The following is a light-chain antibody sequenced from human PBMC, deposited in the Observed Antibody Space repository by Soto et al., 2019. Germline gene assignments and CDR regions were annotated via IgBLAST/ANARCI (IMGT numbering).Light chain of an antibody. CDR3: HQYGSSPRS. J-gene: IGKJ1*01. V-gene: IGKV3-20*01. Sequence: EIVLTQSPGTLSLSPGERATLSCRASQSVSGTYLAWYQHKLGQAPRLLIYGASSKASGIPDRFSGSGSGTDFTLSISRLEPEDFAVYYCHQYGSSPRSFGQGTKVEV. CDR1: QSVSGTY. CDR2: GAS.